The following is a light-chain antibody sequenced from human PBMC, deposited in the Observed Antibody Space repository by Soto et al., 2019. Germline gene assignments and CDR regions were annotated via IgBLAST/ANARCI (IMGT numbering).Light chain of an antibody. CDR3: QSYDSSLSALYV. V-gene: IGLV1-40*01. J-gene: IGLJ1*01. CDR1: SSNIGAGYD. CDR2: GNS. Sequence: QSVLTQPPSVSGAPGQRVTISCTGTSSNIGAGYDVHWYQQFPGTAPKLLIYGNSNRPSGVPDRFSGSKSGTSASLAITGLQAEDGADYYCQSYDSSLSALYVFGTGTKVTVL.